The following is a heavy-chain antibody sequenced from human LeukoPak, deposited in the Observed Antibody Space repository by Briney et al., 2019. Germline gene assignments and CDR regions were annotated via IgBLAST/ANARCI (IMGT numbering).Heavy chain of an antibody. Sequence: SETLSLTCTVCGYSISSGYYWGWIRQPPGKGLEWIGSIYRSGSTYYNPSLKSRVTISVDTSKNQFSLKLSSVTAADTAVYYCARVMAAIWPHDAFDIWGQGTMVTVSS. J-gene: IGHJ3*02. D-gene: IGHD2-2*01. CDR1: GYSISSGYY. V-gene: IGHV4-38-2*02. CDR3: ARVMAAIWPHDAFDI. CDR2: IYRSGST.